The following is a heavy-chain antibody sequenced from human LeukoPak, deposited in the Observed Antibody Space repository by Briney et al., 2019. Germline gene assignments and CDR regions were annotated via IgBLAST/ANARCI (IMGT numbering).Heavy chain of an antibody. V-gene: IGHV3-30*02. CDR1: GFTFSSYW. D-gene: IGHD4-11*01. J-gene: IGHJ4*02. Sequence: PGGSLRLSCAGSGFTFSSYWMSWVRQAPGKGLEWVAFIRYDGSNKYYADSVKGRFTISRDNSKNTLYLQMNSLRAEDTAVYYCVQGVTVTINIDYWGQGTLVTVSS. CDR3: VQGVTVTINIDY. CDR2: IRYDGSNK.